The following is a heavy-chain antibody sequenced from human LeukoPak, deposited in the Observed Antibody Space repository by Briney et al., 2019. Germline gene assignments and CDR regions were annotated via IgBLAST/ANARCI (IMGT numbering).Heavy chain of an antibody. CDR2: INSDGSST. Sequence: GRSLRLSCAASGFTFSSYWMHWVRQAPGKGLVWVSRINSDGSSTSYADSVKGRFTISRDNAKNTLYLQMNSLRAEDTAVYYCARDPNDYEPEYDYWGQGTLVTVSS. V-gene: IGHV3-74*01. J-gene: IGHJ4*02. CDR1: GFTFSSYW. CDR3: ARDPNDYEPEYDY. D-gene: IGHD4-17*01.